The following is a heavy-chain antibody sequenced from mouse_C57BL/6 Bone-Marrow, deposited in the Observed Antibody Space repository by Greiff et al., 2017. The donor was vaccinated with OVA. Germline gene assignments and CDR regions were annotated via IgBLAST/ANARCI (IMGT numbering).Heavy chain of an antibody. J-gene: IGHJ1*03. D-gene: IGHD1-1*01. V-gene: IGHV1-55*01. CDR1: GYTFTSYW. Sequence: VQLQQPGAELVKSGASVKMSCKASGYTFTSYWITWVKQRPGQGLEWIGDIYPGSGSTNYNEKFKSKATLTVDTSSSTAYMQLSSLTSEDSAVYYCARGYYGSSYGNVDVWGTVTTVTVSS. CDR2: IYPGSGST. CDR3: ARGYYGSSYGNVDV.